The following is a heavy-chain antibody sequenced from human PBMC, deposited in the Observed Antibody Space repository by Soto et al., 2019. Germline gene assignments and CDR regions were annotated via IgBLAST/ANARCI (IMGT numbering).Heavy chain of an antibody. V-gene: IGHV1-2*04. CDR3: ARASGYSGYGGYYYYYYGMDV. CDR1: GYTFTGYY. D-gene: IGHD5-12*01. Sequence: ASVKVSCKASGYTFTGYYMHWVRQAPGQGLEWMGWINPNSGGTNYAQKFQGWVTMTRDTSISTAYMELSRLRSDDTAVYYCARASGYSGYGGYYYYYYGMDVWGQGTTVTSP. J-gene: IGHJ6*02. CDR2: INPNSGGT.